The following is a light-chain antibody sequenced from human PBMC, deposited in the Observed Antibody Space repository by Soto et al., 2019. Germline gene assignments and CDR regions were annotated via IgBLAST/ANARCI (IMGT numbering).Light chain of an antibody. J-gene: IGKJ2*01. Sequence: EIAMTQSPATLSVSPGERATLSCRASQSISTELAWYQQIPGQPPRLLIYSASTRATGVPARFTGSGSGSEFTLTISGLQSEDCAIYYCQQGHNWPLTVGQGTRLEI. CDR2: SAS. CDR3: QQGHNWPLT. V-gene: IGKV3-15*01. CDR1: QSISTE.